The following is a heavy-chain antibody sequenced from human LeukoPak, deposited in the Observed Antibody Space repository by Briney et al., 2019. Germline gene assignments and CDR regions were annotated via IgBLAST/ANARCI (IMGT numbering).Heavy chain of an antibody. Sequence: ASVKVSCKASGYTFTGYYMHWVRQAPGRGLEWMGRINPNSGGTNYAQKFQGRVTMTRDTSISTAYMELSRLRSDDTAVYYCARDLPYDYVWGSYRYTIASWFDPWGQGTLVTVSS. D-gene: IGHD3-16*02. V-gene: IGHV1-2*06. CDR1: GYTFTGYY. CDR3: ARDLPYDYVWGSYRYTIASWFDP. J-gene: IGHJ5*02. CDR2: INPNSGGT.